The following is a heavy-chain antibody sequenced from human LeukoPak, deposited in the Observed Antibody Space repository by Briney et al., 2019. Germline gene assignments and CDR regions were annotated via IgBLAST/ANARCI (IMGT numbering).Heavy chain of an antibody. Sequence: SETLSLTCTVSGGSISSYYWSWIRQPPGKGLEWIGYIYYSGSTNYNPSLKSRVTISVDTSKNQFSLKLSSVTAADTAVYYCARVQRYFDWSPLIDWGQGTLVTVSS. CDR2: IYYSGST. J-gene: IGHJ4*02. D-gene: IGHD3-9*01. CDR1: GGSISSYY. V-gene: IGHV4-59*01. CDR3: ARVQRYFDWSPLID.